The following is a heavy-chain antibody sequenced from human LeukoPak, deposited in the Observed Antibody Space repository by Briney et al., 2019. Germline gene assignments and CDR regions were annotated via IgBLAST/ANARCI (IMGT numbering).Heavy chain of an antibody. V-gene: IGHV3-23*01. Sequence: PGGSLKLSCAASGFTFSSYAMSWVRQAPGRGLEWVSGVSGSSGSTYYADSVKGRFTVSRDNSKNTLYLQMNSLRAEDTAVYFCAKHSGSYGFDYWSQGTLVTVSS. CDR2: VSGSSGST. CDR1: GFTFSSYA. J-gene: IGHJ4*02. CDR3: AKHSGSYGFDY. D-gene: IGHD1-26*01.